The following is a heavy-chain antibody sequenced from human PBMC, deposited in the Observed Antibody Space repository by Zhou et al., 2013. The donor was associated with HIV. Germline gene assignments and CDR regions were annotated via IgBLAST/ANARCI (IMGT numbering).Heavy chain of an antibody. CDR3: ARDRLLQGYSSSWFIDY. J-gene: IGHJ4*02. Sequence: QVQLVQSGAELKKPGASLKVSCRTSGYTFTNYGVSWVRQAPGQGLEWMGWISAFDGDTHFAAQVQDRITMTIDTATNTAHMELGSLTSDDTAVYFCARDRLLQGYSSSWFIDYWGLGNPGHRLL. V-gene: IGHV1-18*01. CDR1: GYTFTNYG. CDR2: ISAFDGDT. D-gene: IGHD2-2*01.